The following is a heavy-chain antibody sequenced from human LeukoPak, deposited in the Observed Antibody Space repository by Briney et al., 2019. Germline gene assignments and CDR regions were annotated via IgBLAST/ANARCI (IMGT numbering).Heavy chain of an antibody. D-gene: IGHD2-21*02. CDR3: TRSVVVTATGFDP. V-gene: IGHV3-49*04. CDR2: IRSKAYGGTT. J-gene: IGHJ5*02. CDR1: GFTFSNYW. Sequence: PGGSLRLSCAASGFTFSNYWMSWVRQAPGKGLEWVGFIRSKAYGGTTEYAASVKGRFTISRDDSKSIAYLQMNSLKTEDTAVYYCTRSVVVTATGFDPWGQGTLVTVSS.